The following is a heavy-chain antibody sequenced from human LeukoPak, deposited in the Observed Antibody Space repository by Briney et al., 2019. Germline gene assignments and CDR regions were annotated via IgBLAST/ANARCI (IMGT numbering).Heavy chain of an antibody. CDR1: GLIVSSNY. CDR3: ACSGPYSNGGVMTDY. CDR2: TYRDGNT. J-gene: IGHJ4*02. V-gene: IGHV3-66*01. D-gene: IGHD6-19*01. Sequence: GGSLRLSCAASGLIVSSNYMSWVRQAPGKGLEWVSITYRDGNTNYADSVKGRFTISRDTSENTLSLQMNSLRAGDTAVYYCACSGPYSNGGVMTDYWGQGTLVTVSS.